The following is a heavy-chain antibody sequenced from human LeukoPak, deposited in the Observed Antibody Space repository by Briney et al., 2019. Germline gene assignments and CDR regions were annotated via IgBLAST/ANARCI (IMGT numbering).Heavy chain of an antibody. CDR1: GLTLSGFS. CDR2: SSGSNTI. V-gene: IGHV3-48*04. J-gene: IGHJ4*02. D-gene: IGHD1-26*01. CDR3: ARLSWELKPH. Sequence: GGSLRLSCAASGLTLSGFSVNWVRQAPGKGLEWISYSSGSNTIYYADSVKGRFTISRDNAKNSLYLQMNSLRAEDTAVYYCARLSWELKPHWGQGTLVTVSS.